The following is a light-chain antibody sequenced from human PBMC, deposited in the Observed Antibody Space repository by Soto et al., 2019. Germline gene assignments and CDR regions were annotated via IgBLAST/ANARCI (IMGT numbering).Light chain of an antibody. CDR3: QQYDSSPRT. CDR1: QSVSDK. V-gene: IGKV3-20*01. Sequence: IMITPAPDTLSVSQEDRATLSCRASQSVSDKVAWYQQTSGQPPKLLIYDTSNRATGIPDRFSGSGSGTDFTLTISRLEPEDFAVYWCQQYDSSPRTFGQGTKVDIK. CDR2: DTS. J-gene: IGKJ1*01.